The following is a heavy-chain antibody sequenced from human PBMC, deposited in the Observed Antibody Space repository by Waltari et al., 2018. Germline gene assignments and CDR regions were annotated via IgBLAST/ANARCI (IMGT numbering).Heavy chain of an antibody. J-gene: IGHJ4*02. CDR1: GGSFSCYY. Sequence: QVQLQESGPGLVKPSETLSLTCAVSGGSFSCYYWGWIRQPPGKELAWIGYISGMSGTTDYNPSLTSRVTISRETSKNQFSLKLNSVTAADTAVYYCARRGITYHCDYWGQGVLVTVSS. V-gene: IGHV4-59*12. D-gene: IGHD3-16*01. CDR3: ARRGITYHCDY. CDR2: ISGMSGTT.